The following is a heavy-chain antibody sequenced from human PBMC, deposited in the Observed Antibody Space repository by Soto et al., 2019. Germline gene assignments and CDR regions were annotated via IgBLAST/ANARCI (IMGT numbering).Heavy chain of an antibody. CDR3: GGTDYVYVIDY. Sequence: SETLSLTCTVSGGSISRYYWSWIRQPPGKGLEWIGYIYYSGSTNYNPSLKSRVTISVDTSKNQFSLKLSSVTAADTAVYYCGGTDYVYVIDYWGQGTLVTGSS. CDR1: GGSISRYY. V-gene: IGHV4-59*12. J-gene: IGHJ4*02. CDR2: IYYSGST. D-gene: IGHD3-16*01.